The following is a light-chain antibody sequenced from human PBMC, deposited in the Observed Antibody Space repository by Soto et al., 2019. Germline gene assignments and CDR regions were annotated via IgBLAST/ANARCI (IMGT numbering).Light chain of an antibody. J-gene: IGKJ1*01. CDR3: QHFVNSLTWT. CDR2: GAS. Sequence: EIVLTQSPGTLSLPPGERATLSCSASHIFFITYLIWYQQKPGQAPRLLIYGASSRATGVPDRFSGGGSGTDFTLTISRLEPEDFAVYYCQHFVNSLTWTFGQGTKVDIK. V-gene: IGKV3-20*01. CDR1: HIFFITY.